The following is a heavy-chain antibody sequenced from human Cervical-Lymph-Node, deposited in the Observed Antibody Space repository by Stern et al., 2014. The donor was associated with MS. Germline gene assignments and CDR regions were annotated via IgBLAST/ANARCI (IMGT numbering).Heavy chain of an antibody. CDR3: AKTLGRSYHDPFDM. Sequence: EVHLVESGGXXXXXXXXLRLSCVXSGXXXXDYAXXXXXQAPGKGLXXXXXISVNGGSRTSADSVKDRVTISRDNAKNSLYLQMSSLRPEDTAFYYCAKTLGRSYHDPFDMWGQGTMVIVSS. CDR1: GXXXXDYA. J-gene: IGHJ3*02. V-gene: IGHV3-9*01. D-gene: IGHD3-16*02. CDR2: ISVNGGSR.